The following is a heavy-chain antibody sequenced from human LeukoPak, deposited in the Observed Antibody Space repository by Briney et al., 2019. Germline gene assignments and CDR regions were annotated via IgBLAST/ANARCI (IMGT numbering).Heavy chain of an antibody. D-gene: IGHD4-11*01. J-gene: IGHJ5*02. CDR2: IVVGSGNT. CDR3: AADRGTDSSNYGGWFDP. V-gene: IGHV1-58*02. Sequence: SVKVSCKASGCTFTSSAMQWVRQARGQRLEGIGWIVVGSGNTNYAQKFQERVTITRERSTSTAYMELSSLRSEHTAVYYCAADRGTDSSNYGGWFDPWGQGTLVTVSS. CDR1: GCTFTSSA.